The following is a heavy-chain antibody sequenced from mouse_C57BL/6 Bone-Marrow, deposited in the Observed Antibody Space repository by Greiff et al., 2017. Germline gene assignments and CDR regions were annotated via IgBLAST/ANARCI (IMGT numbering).Heavy chain of an antibody. D-gene: IGHD2-3*01. CDR2: IDPETGGT. J-gene: IGHJ3*01. V-gene: IGHV1-15*01. Sequence: QVQLKESGAELVRPGASVTLSCKASGYTFTDYEMHWVKQTPVHGLEWIGAIDPETGGTAYNQKFKGKAILTADKSSSTAYMELRSLTSEDSAVYYCTRRDGYYHFAYWGQGTLVTVSA. CDR3: TRRDGYYHFAY. CDR1: GYTFTDYE.